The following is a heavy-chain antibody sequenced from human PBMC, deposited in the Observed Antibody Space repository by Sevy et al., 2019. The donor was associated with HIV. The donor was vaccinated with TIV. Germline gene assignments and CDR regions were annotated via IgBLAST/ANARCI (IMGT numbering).Heavy chain of an antibody. D-gene: IGHD6-19*01. CDR1: GYTFTSYG. CDR3: ARVGIAVIRFDP. J-gene: IGHJ5*02. V-gene: IGHV1-18*04. CDR2: ISAYNGNT. Sequence: ASVKVSCKASGYTFTSYGISWVRQAPGQGLEWMGWISAYNGNTNYGENLQGRVTMTTDTSTSTAYMELRSLRSDDTAVYYCARVGIAVIRFDPWGQGTLVTVSS.